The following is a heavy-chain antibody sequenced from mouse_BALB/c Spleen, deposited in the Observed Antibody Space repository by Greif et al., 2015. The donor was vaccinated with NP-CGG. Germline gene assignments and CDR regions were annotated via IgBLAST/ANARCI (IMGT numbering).Heavy chain of an antibody. CDR3: ARITTGYAMDY. J-gene: IGHJ4*01. V-gene: IGHV1-7*01. D-gene: IGHD2-4*01. CDR2: INPSTGYT. CDR1: GYTFTSYW. Sequence: VKLQESGAELAKPGASVKMSCKASGYTFTSYWMHWVKQRPGQGLEWIGYINPSTGYTEYNQKFKDKATLTADKSSSTAYMQLSSLTSEDSAVYYCARITTGYAMDYWGQGTSVTVSS.